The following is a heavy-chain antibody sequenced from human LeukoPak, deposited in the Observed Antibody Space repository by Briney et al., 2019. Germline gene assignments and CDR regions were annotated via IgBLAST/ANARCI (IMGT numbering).Heavy chain of an antibody. CDR1: GFTFDDYA. J-gene: IGHJ4*02. CDR2: ISWNSGSI. V-gene: IGHV3-9*01. D-gene: IGHD2-2*02. Sequence: GRSLRLSCAASGFTFDDYAMHWVRQGPGKGLEWVSGISWNSGSIGYADSVKGRFTISRDNAKNSLYLQMNSLRAEDTALYYCAKADRVVVPAAIGYWGQGTLVTVSS. CDR3: AKADRVVVPAAIGY.